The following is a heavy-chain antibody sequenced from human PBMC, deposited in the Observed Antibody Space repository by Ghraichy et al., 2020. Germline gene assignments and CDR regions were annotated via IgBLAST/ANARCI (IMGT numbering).Heavy chain of an antibody. J-gene: IGHJ3*02. CDR3: ARDITRGEFMGAFDI. CDR2: IYYSGST. V-gene: IGHV4-59*01. CDR1: GGSISSYY. D-gene: IGHD3-10*01. Sequence: SETLSLTCTVSGGSISSYYWSWIRQPPGKGLEWIGYIYYSGSTNYNPSLKSRVTISVDTSKNQFSLKLSSVTAADTAVYYCARDITRGEFMGAFDIWGQGTMVTVSS.